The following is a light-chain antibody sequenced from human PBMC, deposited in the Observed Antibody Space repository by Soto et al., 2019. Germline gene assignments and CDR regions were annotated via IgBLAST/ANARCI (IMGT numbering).Light chain of an antibody. CDR1: SSDVVSNNL. Sequence: QPVLTQPASVSGSPGQSITISCTGTSSDVVSNNLVSWYQQHPGKAPKLMIYEVSKRPSGVSHRFSGSKSGNTASLTNSGLRAEDEADYYGCTDAGSTNWVFGGGTQLTVL. CDR3: CTDAGSTNWV. V-gene: IGLV2-23*02. J-gene: IGLJ3*02. CDR2: EVS.